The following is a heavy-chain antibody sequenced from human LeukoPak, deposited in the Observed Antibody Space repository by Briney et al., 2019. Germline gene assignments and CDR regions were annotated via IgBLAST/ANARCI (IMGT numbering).Heavy chain of an antibody. V-gene: IGHV4-61*02. CDR2: IYTSGST. D-gene: IGHD3-16*01. J-gene: IGHJ3*02. Sequence: SETLSLTCTVSGGSISSSSYYWSWIRQPAGKGLEWIGRIYTSGSTNYNPSLKSRVTMSVDTSKNQFSLKLSSVTAADTAVYYCASASYGGAIDIWGQGTMVTVSS. CDR3: ASASYGGAIDI. CDR1: GGSISSSSYY.